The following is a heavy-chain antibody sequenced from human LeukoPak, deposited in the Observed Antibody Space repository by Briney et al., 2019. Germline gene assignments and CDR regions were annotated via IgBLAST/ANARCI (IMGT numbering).Heavy chain of an antibody. Sequence: SETLSLTCTVYGGSFSHYYWSWIRQPPGKGLEWIGEINHSGSTNYNPSLKSRVTISVDTSKNQFSLKLSSVTAADTAVYYCASYDFWSGYTRDYWGQGTLVTVSS. CDR3: ASYDFWSGYTRDY. J-gene: IGHJ4*02. V-gene: IGHV4-34*01. D-gene: IGHD3-3*01. CDR2: INHSGST. CDR1: GGSFSHYY.